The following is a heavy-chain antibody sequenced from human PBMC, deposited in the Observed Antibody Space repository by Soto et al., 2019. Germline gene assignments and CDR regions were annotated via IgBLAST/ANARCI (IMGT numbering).Heavy chain of an antibody. D-gene: IGHD2-2*01. CDR1: GGSISSYY. CDR2: IYYSGST. J-gene: IGHJ4*02. CDR3: ARAAVPAAPPRFDY. V-gene: IGHV4-59*01. Sequence: PSETLSLTCTVSGGSISSYYWSWIRQPPGKGLEWIGYIYYSGSTNYNPSLKSRVTISVDTSKNQFSLKLSSVTAADTAAYYCARAAVPAAPPRFDYSGQGTLVTVSS.